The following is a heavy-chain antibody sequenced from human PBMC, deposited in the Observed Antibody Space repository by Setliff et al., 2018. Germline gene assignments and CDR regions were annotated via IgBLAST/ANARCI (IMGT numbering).Heavy chain of an antibody. Sequence: SETLSLTCSVSCDSIFDNYWSWIRQSPGRGLEWIAYISYTGSTNYNPSLKSRVTISLDTSKNHFSLNLRSVTAADTAVYYCARLSPYNTGPPFDYWGQGTLVTVSS. D-gene: IGHD2-8*02. J-gene: IGHJ4*02. CDR2: ISYTGST. V-gene: IGHV4-59*08. CDR1: CDSIFDNY. CDR3: ARLSPYNTGPPFDY.